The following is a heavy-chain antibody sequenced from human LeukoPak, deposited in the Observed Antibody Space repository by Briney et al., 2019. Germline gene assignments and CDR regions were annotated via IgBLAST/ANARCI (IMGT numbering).Heavy chain of an antibody. Sequence: SQTLSLTFAISGDSVSSNSAAWNWIRQSPSRGLEWLGRTYYRSKWYNDYAVSVKSRITINPDTSKNQFSLQLNSVTPEDTAVYYCARGGIAVAGNNWFDPWGQRTLVTVSS. CDR3: ARGGIAVAGNNWFDP. CDR2: TYYRSKWYN. J-gene: IGHJ5*02. CDR1: GDSVSSNSAA. D-gene: IGHD6-19*01. V-gene: IGHV6-1*01.